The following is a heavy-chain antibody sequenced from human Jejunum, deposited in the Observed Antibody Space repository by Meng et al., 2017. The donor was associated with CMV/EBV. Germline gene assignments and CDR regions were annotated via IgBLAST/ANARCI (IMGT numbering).Heavy chain of an antibody. D-gene: IGHD1-26*01. CDR3: ARSPYSGSALPFFDY. Sequence: VPRQASDPGQVKPSHTLSLTCTVSGDSFNSPDYYWSWIRQPPEKGLEWIGYIYYSGSTYYNPSLKSRVSISGDTSNKQFSLKLTSVTAADTAVYYCARSPYSGSALPFFDYWGQGSLVTVSS. CDR1: GDSFNSPDYY. J-gene: IGHJ4*02. V-gene: IGHV4-30-4*01. CDR2: IYYSGST.